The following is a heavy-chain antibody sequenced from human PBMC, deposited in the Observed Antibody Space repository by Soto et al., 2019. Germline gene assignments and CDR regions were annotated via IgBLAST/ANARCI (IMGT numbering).Heavy chain of an antibody. CDR2: IYYRAMP. D-gene: IGHD6-13*01. Sequence: PSETLSLTCNVSGGSITRGDYYWSWLRQPPGKGLEWIGYIYYRAMPYYNPSLKSRVTFSVDTSKNQFSLSMTSVTAADTAVYYCARGSALLFYYFDYWGQGTPVTVS. V-gene: IGHV4-30-4*01. CDR3: ARGSALLFYYFDY. CDR1: GGSITRGDYY. J-gene: IGHJ4*02.